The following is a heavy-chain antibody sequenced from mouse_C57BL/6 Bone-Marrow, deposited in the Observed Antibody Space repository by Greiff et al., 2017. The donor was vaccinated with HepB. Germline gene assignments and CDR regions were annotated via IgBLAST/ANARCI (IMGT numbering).Heavy chain of an antibody. D-gene: IGHD1-1*01. J-gene: IGHJ1*03. V-gene: IGHV5-6*01. CDR2: ISSGGSYT. Sequence: EVNLVESGGDLVKPGGSLKLSCAASGFTFSSYGMSWVRQTPDKRLEWVATISSGGSYTYYPDSVKGRFTISRDNAKNTLYLQMSSLKSEDTAMYYCAIGTVEGRWYFDVWGTGTTVTVSS. CDR1: GFTFSSYG. CDR3: AIGTVEGRWYFDV.